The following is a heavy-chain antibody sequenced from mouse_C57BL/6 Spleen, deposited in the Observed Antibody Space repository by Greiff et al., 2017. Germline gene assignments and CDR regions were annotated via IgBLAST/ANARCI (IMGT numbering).Heavy chain of an antibody. V-gene: IGHV5-6*01. J-gene: IGHJ3*01. D-gene: IGHD4-1*01. CDR1: GFTFSSYG. Sequence: EVQLVESGGDLVKPGGSLKLSCAASGFTFSSYGMSWVRPTPDKRLEWVATISSGGSYTYYPDSVKGRFTISRDNAKNTLYLQMSSLKSEDTAMYYCARHAEGPGISLFAYWGQGTLVTVSA. CDR3: ARHAEGPGISLFAY. CDR2: ISSGGSYT.